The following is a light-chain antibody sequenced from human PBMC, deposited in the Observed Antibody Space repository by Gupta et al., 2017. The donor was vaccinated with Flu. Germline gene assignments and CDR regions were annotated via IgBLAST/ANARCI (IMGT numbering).Light chain of an antibody. J-gene: IGLJ2*01. CDR3: SSYQNSSTLVVL. CDR1: SSAVGDYNY. V-gene: IGLV2-14*01. CDR2: DVS. Sequence: LSCTGTSSAVGDYNYVSCYQHHPGRAPNLMIYDVSNRPSGVSARFSCSKSGNTASLTITALQPEDEAVYYCSSYQNSSTLVVLFGGGTKLTVL.